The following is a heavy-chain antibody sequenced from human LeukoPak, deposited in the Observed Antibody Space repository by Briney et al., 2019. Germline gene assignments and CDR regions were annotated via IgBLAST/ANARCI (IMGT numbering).Heavy chain of an antibody. D-gene: IGHD2-2*01. CDR2: IYYSGST. CDR1: GGSISSGGYY. J-gene: IGHJ5*01. V-gene: IGHV4-31*03. CDR3: ARSTLTPNIVVVPAAIVTWFDS. Sequence: PSETLSLTCTVSGGSISSGGYYWSWIRQHPGKGLGWIGYIYYSGSTYYNPSLKSRVTISVDTSKNQFSLKLSSVTAAGTAVYYCARSTLTPNIVVVPAAIVTWFDSWGQGTLVTVSS.